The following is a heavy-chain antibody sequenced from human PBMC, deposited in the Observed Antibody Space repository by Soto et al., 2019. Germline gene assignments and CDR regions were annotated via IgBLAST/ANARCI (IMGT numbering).Heavy chain of an antibody. CDR3: ARSRGSTRSFDY. V-gene: IGHV4-59*01. CDR2: IYYSGST. J-gene: IGHJ4*02. D-gene: IGHD2-15*01. CDR1: GGSISTYW. Sequence: PSETLSLTCTVSGGSISTYWWSWIRQPPRKGLEWIGYIYYSGSTNYNPSLKSRVTISVDTPKNQFSLKLTSVTAADTAVYYCARSRGSTRSFDYWGQGTLVTVSS.